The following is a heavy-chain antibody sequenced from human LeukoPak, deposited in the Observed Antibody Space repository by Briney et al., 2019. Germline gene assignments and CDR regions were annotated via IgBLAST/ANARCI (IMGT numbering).Heavy chain of an antibody. CDR1: GFTFSSYG. CDR2: IRYDGSNK. J-gene: IGHJ3*02. V-gene: IGHV3-30*02. CDR3: AKDFQTWIQLWDDAFDI. Sequence: AGSLRLSCAASGFTFSSYGMHWVRQAPGKGLEWVAFIRYDGSNKYYADSVKGRFTISRDNSKNTLYLQMNSLRAEDTAVYYCAKDFQTWIQLWDDAFDIWGQGTMVTVSS. D-gene: IGHD5-18*01.